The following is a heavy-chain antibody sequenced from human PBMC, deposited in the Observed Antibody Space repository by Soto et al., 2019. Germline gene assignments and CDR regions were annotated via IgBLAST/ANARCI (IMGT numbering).Heavy chain of an antibody. CDR3: RSSTSCYDESCVDV. CDR2: LYHIGST. Sequence: SETLSLTCAVSGYSISSGNYWAWIRQPPGWGLEGIGSLYHIGSTHYNTSLKSRVTISVDTYKNHFSLELSSVTAADTAIYSCRSSTSCYDESCVDVWGQGTMVTVSS. V-gene: IGHV4-38-2*01. J-gene: IGHJ6*02. D-gene: IGHD2-2*01. CDR1: GYSISSGNY.